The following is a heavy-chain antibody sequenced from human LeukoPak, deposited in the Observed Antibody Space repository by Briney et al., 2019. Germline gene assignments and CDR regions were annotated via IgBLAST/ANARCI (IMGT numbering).Heavy chain of an antibody. D-gene: IGHD5-18*01. CDR2: ISSSSAYI. CDR3: ANVWIQLWAPLDY. CDR1: GFTFSSYS. Sequence: GGSLRLSCAVSGFTFSSYSMNWVRQAPGKGLAWVSSISSSSAYIYYADSVKGRFTISRDNAKNSLYLQMNSLRAEDTAVYYCANVWIQLWAPLDYWGQGTLVTVSP. V-gene: IGHV3-21*04. J-gene: IGHJ4*02.